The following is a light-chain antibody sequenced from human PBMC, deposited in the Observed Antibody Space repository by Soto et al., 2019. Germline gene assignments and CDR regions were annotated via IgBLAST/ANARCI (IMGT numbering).Light chain of an antibody. V-gene: IGKV2-28*01. CDR2: LGS. Sequence: DIVMTQSPLSLPVTPGEPASISCRSSQSLLHSNGYNYLDWYLQKPGQSPQLLIYLGSNRASGVPDRFSGSGSGTDFTLKISRVEAEDVGVYYCMQALQTPFTFGPGINVDVK. CDR1: QSLLHSNGYNY. J-gene: IGKJ3*01. CDR3: MQALQTPFT.